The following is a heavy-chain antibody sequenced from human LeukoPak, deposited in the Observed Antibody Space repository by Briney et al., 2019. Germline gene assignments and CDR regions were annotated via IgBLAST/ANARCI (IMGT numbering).Heavy chain of an antibody. CDR2: IWYDGSNK. CDR3: ARGDYYGSRGDY. CDR1: GFTFSSYG. D-gene: IGHD3-10*01. Sequence: GRSLRLSCAASGFTFSSYGMHWVRQAPSKGLEWVAVIWYDGSNKYYADSVKGRFTISGDNSKNTLYLQMNSLRAEDTAVYYCARGDYYGSRGDYWGQGTLVTVSS. J-gene: IGHJ4*02. V-gene: IGHV3-33*01.